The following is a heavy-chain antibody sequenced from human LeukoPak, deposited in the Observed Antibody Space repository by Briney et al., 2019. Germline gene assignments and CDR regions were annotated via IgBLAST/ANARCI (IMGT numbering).Heavy chain of an antibody. J-gene: IGHJ3*02. D-gene: IGHD3-22*01. Sequence: ASVKVSCKASGYTFTGYYMHWVRQAPGQGLEWMGWISGYNGYTNYAQKLQGRVTMTTDTSTSTAYMELRSLRSDDTAVYYCARMMTPRHYNDRSGYYYGAFDIWGQGTMVTVSS. CDR2: ISGYNGYT. CDR3: ARMMTPRHYNDRSGYYYGAFDI. V-gene: IGHV1-18*04. CDR1: GYTFTGYY.